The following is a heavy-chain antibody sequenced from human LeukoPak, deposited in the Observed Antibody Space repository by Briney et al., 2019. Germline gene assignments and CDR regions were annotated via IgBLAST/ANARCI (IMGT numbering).Heavy chain of an antibody. D-gene: IGHD2-2*01. CDR1: GFTFSSYA. CDR2: ISGSGGST. CDR3: AKIYGSTSCYPSWTLFPDDAFDI. J-gene: IGHJ3*02. V-gene: IGHV3-23*01. Sequence: PGGSLRLSCAASGFTFSSYAMSWVRQAPGKGLEWVSAISGSGGSTYYADSVKGRFTISRDNSKNTLYLQMNSLRAEDTAVYYCAKIYGSTSCYPSWTLFPDDAFDIWGLGTMVTVSS.